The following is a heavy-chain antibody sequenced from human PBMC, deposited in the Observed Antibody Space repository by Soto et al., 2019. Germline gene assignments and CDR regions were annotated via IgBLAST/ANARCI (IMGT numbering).Heavy chain of an antibody. CDR3: ARGLWSCDY. CDR1: GFTFSSYG. CDR2: IWLDGSNK. V-gene: IGHV3-33*01. Sequence: QVQLVESGGGVVQPGRSLRLSCAASGFTFSSYGMHWVRQAPGKGLEWVAVIWLDGSNKYYADSVKGRFTTSRDNSKNTLYLQMNSLRVGDTAVYSGARGLWSCDYWGQGNLVTGSS. J-gene: IGHJ4*02. D-gene: IGHD5-18*01.